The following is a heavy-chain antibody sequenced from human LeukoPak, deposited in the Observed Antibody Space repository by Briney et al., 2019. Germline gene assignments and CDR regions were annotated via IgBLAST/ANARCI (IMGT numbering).Heavy chain of an antibody. Sequence: GGSLRLSCTASGFTFSSYGMHWVRQAPGKGLEWVAVIWYDGSNKYYADSVKGRFTISRDNSKNTLYLQMNSLRAEDTAVYYWAVGGRRGGFVSAGFDYWGQGTLVTVSS. J-gene: IGHJ4*02. CDR3: AVGGRRGGFVSAGFDY. CDR1: GFTFSSYG. V-gene: IGHV3-33*01. D-gene: IGHD1-14*01. CDR2: IWYDGSNK.